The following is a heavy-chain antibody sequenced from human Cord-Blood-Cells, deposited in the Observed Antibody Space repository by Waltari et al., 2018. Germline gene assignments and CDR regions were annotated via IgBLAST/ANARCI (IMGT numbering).Heavy chain of an antibody. Sequence: QVQLVQSGAEVKKPGSSVKVSCKASGGTFSSYAISWVRQAPGQGLEWMGGIIPLFGTANYAQKYQGRVTITAGKSTSTAYMELSSLRSEDTAVYYCATEFRITMVQGVNVYWGQGTLVTVSS. V-gene: IGHV1-69*06. CDR3: ATEFRITMVQGVNVY. J-gene: IGHJ4*02. CDR2: IIPLFGTA. D-gene: IGHD3-10*01. CDR1: GGTFSSYA.